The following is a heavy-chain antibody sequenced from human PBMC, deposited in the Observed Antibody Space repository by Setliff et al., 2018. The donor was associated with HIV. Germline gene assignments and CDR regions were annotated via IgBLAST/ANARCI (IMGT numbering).Heavy chain of an antibody. CDR1: GYTFTGYY. V-gene: IGHV1-2*02. CDR3: ARDDLTFILDLDY. CDR2: INPNTGDT. Sequence: ASVKVSCKASGYTFTGYYIHWVRQAPGQGLEWLGWINPNTGDTNCAQRFQGRVTMTSDTSISTAYMELSRLTSDDSAVYYCARDDLTFILDLDYWGQGTLVTVSS. D-gene: IGHD1-1*01. J-gene: IGHJ4*02.